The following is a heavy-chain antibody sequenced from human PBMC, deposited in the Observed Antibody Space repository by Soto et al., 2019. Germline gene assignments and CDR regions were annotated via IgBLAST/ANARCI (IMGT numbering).Heavy chain of an antibody. CDR3: ARSVGMIDYYYYGMDV. Sequence: HGESLKISCKGSGYSFTSYWIGWVRQMPGKGLEWMGIIYPGDSDTRYSPSFQGQVTISADKSISTAYLQWSSLKASDTAMYYCARSVGMIDYYYYGMDVWGQGTTVTVSS. V-gene: IGHV5-51*01. D-gene: IGHD2-21*01. J-gene: IGHJ6*02. CDR2: IYPGDSDT. CDR1: GYSFTSYW.